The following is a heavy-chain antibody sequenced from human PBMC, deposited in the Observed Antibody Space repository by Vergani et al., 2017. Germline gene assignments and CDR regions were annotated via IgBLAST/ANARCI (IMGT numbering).Heavy chain of an antibody. Sequence: EVQLVESGGGLVKPGGSLRLFCAASGFTFSSYSMNWVRQAPGKGLEWVSSISSSSSYIYYADSVKGRFTISRDNAKNSLYLQMNSLRAEDTAVYYCARELDWWSGYDSKPRWFDYWGQGTLVTVSS. CDR2: ISSSSSYI. CDR3: ARELDWWSGYDSKPRWFDY. J-gene: IGHJ4*02. D-gene: IGHD5-12*01. CDR1: GFTFSSYS. V-gene: IGHV3-21*01.